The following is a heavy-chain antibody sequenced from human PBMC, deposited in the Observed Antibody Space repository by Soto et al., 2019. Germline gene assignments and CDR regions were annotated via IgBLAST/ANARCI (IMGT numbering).Heavy chain of an antibody. V-gene: IGHV1-18*01. CDR3: AMVDVYVTPSPQDV. D-gene: IGHD3-16*01. CDR1: GYSFTRYG. J-gene: IGHJ6*02. Sequence: QVQLVQSRAEVKKPGASVKVSCKASGYSFTRYGIAWARQAPGQGLEWMGWINTYNGNTNYAQNLQGRVTLTTDTSTSTAYIELTSLRSNDTAIYYCAMVDVYVTPSPQDVWGQGTTVIVSS. CDR2: INTYNGNT.